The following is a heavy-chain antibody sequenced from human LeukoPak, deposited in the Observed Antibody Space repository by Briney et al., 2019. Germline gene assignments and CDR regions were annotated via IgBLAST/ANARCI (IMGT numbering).Heavy chain of an antibody. CDR2: ISYDGSNK. V-gene: IGHV3-30*03. J-gene: IGHJ6*02. Sequence: PGGSLRLSCAASGFTFSSYGMHWVRQAPGKGLEWVAVISYDGSNKYYADSVKGRFTISRDNSKNTLYLQMNSLRAEDTAVYYCARDKQQLYGMDVWGQGTTVTVSS. CDR3: ARDKQQLYGMDV. CDR1: GFTFSSYG. D-gene: IGHD6-13*01.